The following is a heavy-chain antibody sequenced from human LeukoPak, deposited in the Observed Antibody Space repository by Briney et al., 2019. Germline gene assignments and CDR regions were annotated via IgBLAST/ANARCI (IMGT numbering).Heavy chain of an antibody. CDR2: ISSSSSYI. CDR1: GFTFSSYS. V-gene: IGHV3-21*01. Sequence: GSLRLSCAASGFTFSSYSMNWVRQAPGKGLEWVSSISSSSSYIYYADSVKGRFTISRDNAKNSLYLQMNSLRAEDTAVYYCAREEIVARHFDYWGQGTLVTVSS. J-gene: IGHJ4*02. D-gene: IGHD2-15*01. CDR3: AREEIVARHFDY.